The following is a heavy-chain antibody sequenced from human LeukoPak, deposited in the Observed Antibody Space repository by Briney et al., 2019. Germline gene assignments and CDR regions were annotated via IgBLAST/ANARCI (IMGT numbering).Heavy chain of an antibody. D-gene: IGHD2-2*01. Sequence: WASVKVSCKASGYTFTGYYMHWVRQAPGQGLEWMGWISAYNGNTNYAQKLQGRVTMTTDTSTSTAYMELRSLRSDDTAVYYCARDFAQYASTSRHVGYWGQGTLVTVSS. CDR1: GYTFTGYY. V-gene: IGHV1-18*04. CDR3: ARDFAQYASTSRHVGY. CDR2: ISAYNGNT. J-gene: IGHJ4*02.